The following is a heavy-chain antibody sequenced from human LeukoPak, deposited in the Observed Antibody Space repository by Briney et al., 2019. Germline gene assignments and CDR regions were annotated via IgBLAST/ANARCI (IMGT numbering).Heavy chain of an antibody. CDR3: ARDDGGSYDY. D-gene: IGHD3-16*01. J-gene: IGHJ4*02. CDR2: SRNKANNYAA. CDR1: GFTFSDYY. V-gene: IGHV3-72*01. Sequence: PGGSLRFSCAASGFTFSDYYMDWVRQTPGKGLEWLGRSRNKANNYAAEYAPSVKGRFTISRDDSKNSLYLQINSLRTEDTAVYYCARDDGGSYDYWGQGTLVTVSS.